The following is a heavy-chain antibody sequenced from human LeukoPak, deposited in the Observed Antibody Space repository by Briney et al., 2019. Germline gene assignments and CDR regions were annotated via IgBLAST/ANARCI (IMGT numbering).Heavy chain of an antibody. J-gene: IGHJ4*02. CDR2: IYYSGGT. CDR1: GGSISSSSYY. D-gene: IGHD3-16*01. CDR3: ARERYDYVWGSYKGHYYFDY. V-gene: IGHV4-39*07. Sequence: SETLSLTCTVSGGSISSSSYYWGWIRQPPGKGLEWIGSIYYSGGTNYNPSLKSRVTISVDTSKNQFSLNLSSVTAADTAVYYCARERYDYVWGSYKGHYYFDYWGQGTLVTVSS.